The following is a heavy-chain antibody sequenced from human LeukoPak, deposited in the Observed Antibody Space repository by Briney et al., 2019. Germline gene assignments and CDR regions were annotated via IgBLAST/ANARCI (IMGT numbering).Heavy chain of an antibody. J-gene: IGHJ6*03. Sequence: GGSLRLSCAASGFTFDDFGMSWVRQAPGKGQEWVSGINWNGGSTGYADSVKGRFTISRDSAKNSLYLQMNSLRAEDTALYYCAREAVTGTTSYCYYMDVWGKGTTVTVSS. CDR1: GFTFDDFG. D-gene: IGHD1-20*01. V-gene: IGHV3-20*04. CDR2: INWNGGST. CDR3: AREAVTGTTSYCYYMDV.